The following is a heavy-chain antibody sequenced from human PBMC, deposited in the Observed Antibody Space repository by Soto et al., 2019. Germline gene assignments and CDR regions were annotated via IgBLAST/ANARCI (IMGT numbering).Heavy chain of an antibody. CDR3: ARGNFVLRYVAGLLYQ. J-gene: IGHJ4*02. D-gene: IGHD3-9*01. Sequence: QVQLVQSGAEVKQPGASVKVSCKASGYTFTSYDINWVRQATGQGLEWMGWMNPNSGNTVYAQKFQGRVTMTRNTSISTAYMEVSSLRSEDRAVYYCARGNFVLRYVAGLLYQWCQGTLVIVCS. V-gene: IGHV1-8*01. CDR2: MNPNSGNT. CDR1: GYTFTSYD.